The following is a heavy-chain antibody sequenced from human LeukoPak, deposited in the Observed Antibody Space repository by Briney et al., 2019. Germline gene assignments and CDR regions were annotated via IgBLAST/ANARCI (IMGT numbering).Heavy chain of an antibody. V-gene: IGHV1-2*02. CDR2: INPSSGGT. J-gene: IGHJ3*02. D-gene: IGHD3-22*01. CDR3: ARAGVWDYSDSSGYHNAAFDI. CDR1: GYTFTDYY. Sequence: GASVKVSCKASGYTFTDYYMHWVRQAPGQRLEWMGWINPSSGGTNYAQKFQGRVTVTRDTSISTAYMDLSRLRSDDTAVYYCARAGVWDYSDSSGYHNAAFDIWGQGTMVTVSS.